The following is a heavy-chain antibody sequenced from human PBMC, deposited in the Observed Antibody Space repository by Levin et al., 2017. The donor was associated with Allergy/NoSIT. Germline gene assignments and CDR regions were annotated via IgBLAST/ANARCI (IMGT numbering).Heavy chain of an antibody. CDR2: IYWDDDK. J-gene: IGHJ6*02. V-gene: IGHV2-5*02. CDR3: ADRLGGTTTGIAFDV. D-gene: IGHD1-26*01. CDR1: GFSLNTVGVT. Sequence: KQSGPTLVKPTQTLTLTCTFSGFSLNTVGVTVGWIRQPPGKALEWLALIYWDDDKRYSPSLKSRLTVAKDTSKNQVVLTMTNMDPVDTAAYYCADRLGGTTTGIAFDVWGQGTTVTVSS.